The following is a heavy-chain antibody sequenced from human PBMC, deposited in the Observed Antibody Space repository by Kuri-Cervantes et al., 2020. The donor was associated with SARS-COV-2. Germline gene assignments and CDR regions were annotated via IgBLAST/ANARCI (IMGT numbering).Heavy chain of an antibody. CDR3: ARGAPIVVVPAAKGDDAFDI. V-gene: IGHV1-46*01. Sequence: GGSLRLSCKASGYTFTSCYMHWVRQAPGQGLEWMGIINPSGGSTSYAQKFQGRVTMTRDTSTSTVYMELSSLRSEDTAVYYCARGAPIVVVPAAKGDDAFDIWGQGTMVTVSS. D-gene: IGHD2-2*01. CDR2: INPSGGST. J-gene: IGHJ3*02. CDR1: GYTFTSCY.